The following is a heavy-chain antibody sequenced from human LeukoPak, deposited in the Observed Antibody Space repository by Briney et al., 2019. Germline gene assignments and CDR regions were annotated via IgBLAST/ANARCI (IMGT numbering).Heavy chain of an antibody. J-gene: IGHJ4*02. CDR2: INPNSGGT. CDR1: GYTFTGYY. D-gene: IGHD1-26*01. CDR3: ARDPPFSKWELPSDY. Sequence: GASVKVSCKASGYTFTGYYMHWVRQAPGQGLEWMGWINPNSGGTNYAQKFQGRVTMTRDTSISTAYMELGRLRSDDTAVYYCARDPPFSKWELPSDYWGQGTLVTVSS. V-gene: IGHV1-2*02.